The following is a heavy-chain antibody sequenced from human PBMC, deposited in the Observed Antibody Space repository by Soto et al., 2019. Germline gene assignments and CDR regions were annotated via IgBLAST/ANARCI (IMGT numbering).Heavy chain of an antibody. D-gene: IGHD6-19*01. CDR3: AGSSGWYENWFDP. CDR1: GYTFTSYA. J-gene: IGHJ5*02. Sequence: ASVKVSCKASGYTFTSYAMHWVRQAPGQRLEWMGWINAGNGNTKYSQKFQGRVTITRDTSASTAYMELSSLRSEDTAVYYCAGSSGWYENWFDPWRQGTLVTVSS. V-gene: IGHV1-3*01. CDR2: INAGNGNT.